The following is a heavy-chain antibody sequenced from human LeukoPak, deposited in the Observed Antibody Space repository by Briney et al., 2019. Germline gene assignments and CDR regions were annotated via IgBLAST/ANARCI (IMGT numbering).Heavy chain of an antibody. CDR1: GFRFSSYW. CDR3: ARDRESGSISWYFLFDY. V-gene: IGHV3-7*01. Sequence: PGGSLRLSCEASGFRFSSYWMSWVRQAPGKGLEWVANIKQDGSEDYYVNSVKGRFAISRDNAKNSLYLQMNSLRAEDTAVYYCARDRESGSISWYFLFDYWGQGSLVTVSS. D-gene: IGHD2-2*01. J-gene: IGHJ4*02. CDR2: IKQDGSED.